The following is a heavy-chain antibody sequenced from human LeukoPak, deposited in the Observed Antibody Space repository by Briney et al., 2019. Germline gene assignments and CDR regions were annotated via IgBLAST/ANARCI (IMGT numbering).Heavy chain of an antibody. CDR3: AKEIYDYVWGSYRSGSDTSGNY. CDR1: GVSISSYY. V-gene: IGHV4-59*01. J-gene: IGHJ4*02. Sequence: SETLSLSCTVSGVSISSYYWSWIRQPPGKGLEWIGYIYYSGSTNYNSSLKSRVTISVDTSKNQFSLRLTSVTAADTAVYYCAKEIYDYVWGSYRSGSDTSGNYWGQGTLATVSS. CDR2: IYYSGST. D-gene: IGHD3-16*02.